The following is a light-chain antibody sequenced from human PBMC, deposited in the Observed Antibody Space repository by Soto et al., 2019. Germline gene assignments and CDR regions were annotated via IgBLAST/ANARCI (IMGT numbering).Light chain of an antibody. CDR3: QQYGGSTLT. Sequence: EIVLTQSPGTLSLSPGERATLSCRASQSVSNNYLAWYQQKPGQAPRLLIYGASSRPTGIPDRFRGSGSGTDDALTISSLETEDFAVYHCQQYGGSTLTLGQGTKLEIK. CDR1: QSVSNNY. V-gene: IGKV3-20*01. CDR2: GAS. J-gene: IGKJ1*01.